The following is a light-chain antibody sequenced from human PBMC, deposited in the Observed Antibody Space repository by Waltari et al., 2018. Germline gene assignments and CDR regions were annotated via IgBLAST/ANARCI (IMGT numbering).Light chain of an antibody. CDR3: QHYVRLPAT. CDR2: GAS. Sequence: TQSPGRLSSSPGERVTLSCRASQSVSRALAWYQQKPGQAPRLLIFGASNRATGIPDRFSGSGSETDFSLTISRLEPEDFAVYYCQHYVRLPATFGRGTKV. CDR1: QSVSRA. V-gene: IGKV3-20*01. J-gene: IGKJ1*01.